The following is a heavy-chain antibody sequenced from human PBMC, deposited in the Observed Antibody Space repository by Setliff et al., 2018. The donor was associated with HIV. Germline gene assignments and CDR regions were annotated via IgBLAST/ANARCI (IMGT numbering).Heavy chain of an antibody. D-gene: IGHD3-3*01. Sequence: SETLSLTCAVYGGSFSGHYWSWIRQPPGKGLEWIGEINHSGSTNYNPSLKSRVTISVDTSKNQFSLKLSSVTAADTAVYYCARGVRNFWSGDDVKYYFDYWGQGTLVTVSS. CDR2: INHSGST. CDR3: ARGVRNFWSGDDVKYYFDY. CDR1: GGSFSGHY. V-gene: IGHV4-34*01. J-gene: IGHJ4*02.